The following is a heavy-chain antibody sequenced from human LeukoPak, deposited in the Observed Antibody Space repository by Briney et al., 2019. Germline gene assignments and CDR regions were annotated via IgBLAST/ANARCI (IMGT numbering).Heavy chain of an antibody. V-gene: IGHV4-34*01. CDR3: ARGALRYFDWLRVFDY. D-gene: IGHD3-9*01. CDR1: GGSISSYY. J-gene: IGHJ4*02. CDR2: INHSGST. Sequence: PSETLSLTCTVSGGSISSYYWSWIRQPPGKGLEWIGEINHSGSTNYNPSLKSRVTISVDTSKNQFSLKLSSVTAADTAVYYCARGALRYFDWLRVFDYWGQGTLVTVSS.